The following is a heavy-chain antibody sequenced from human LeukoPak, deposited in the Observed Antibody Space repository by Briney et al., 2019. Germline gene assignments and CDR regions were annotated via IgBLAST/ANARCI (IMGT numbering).Heavy chain of an antibody. CDR2: IKQDGGQK. CDR3: AKEDSSGWYYFDY. CDR1: GFTFSTYW. Sequence: GGSLRLSCAASGFTFSTYWMSWVRQAPGEGLEWVANIKQDGGQKYYVDSVKGRFTISRDNSKNTLYLQMNSLRAEDTAVYYCAKEDSSGWYYFDYWGQGTLVTVSS. V-gene: IGHV3-7*04. J-gene: IGHJ4*02. D-gene: IGHD6-19*01.